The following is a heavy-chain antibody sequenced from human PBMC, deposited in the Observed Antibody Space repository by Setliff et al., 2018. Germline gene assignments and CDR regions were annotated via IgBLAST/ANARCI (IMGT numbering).Heavy chain of an antibody. CDR1: GDSISSGSYY. J-gene: IGHJ6*02. CDR3: ARDKPEGYNFWSGYLGGGLMDV. Sequence: SETLSLTCTVSGDSISSGSYYWTWIRQPAGKGLEWIGHFHTGGSTNSNRSLRSRVSISVDTSKNQFSLKLSSVTAADTAVYYCARDKPEGYNFWSGYLGGGLMDVWGQGTTVTVSS. D-gene: IGHD3-3*01. CDR2: FHTGGST. V-gene: IGHV4-61*09.